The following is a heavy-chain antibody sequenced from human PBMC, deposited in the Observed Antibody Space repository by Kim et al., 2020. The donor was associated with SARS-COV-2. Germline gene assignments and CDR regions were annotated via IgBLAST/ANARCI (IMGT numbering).Heavy chain of an antibody. D-gene: IGHD3-3*01. J-gene: IGHJ6*02. CDR1: GFTFSSYA. CDR3: ARGAYDFWSGSPRPLDV. Sequence: GGSLRLSCAASGFTFSSYAMHWVRQAPGKGLEWVAVISYDGSNKYYADSVKGRFTISRDNSKNTLYLQMNSLRAEDTAVYYCARGAYDFWSGSPRPLDVWGQGTTVTVSS. CDR2: ISYDGSNK. V-gene: IGHV3-30-3*01.